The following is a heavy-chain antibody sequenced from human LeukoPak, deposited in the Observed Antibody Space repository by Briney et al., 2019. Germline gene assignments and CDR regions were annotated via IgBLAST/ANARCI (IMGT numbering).Heavy chain of an antibody. D-gene: IGHD5-18*01. J-gene: IGHJ4*02. V-gene: IGHV2-5*01. CDR1: GFSVSSRGMG. Sequence: SGPTLVNPTQTLTLTCAFSGFSVSSRGMGVGWIRQPPGKALDWLALIDWHDVKRYRPSLQSRLTISKDTSKNQVVLTMTNMDPVDTATYYCALTEDSYGQLPVPFDYWGQGALVTVSS. CDR2: IDWHDVK. CDR3: ALTEDSYGQLPVPFDY.